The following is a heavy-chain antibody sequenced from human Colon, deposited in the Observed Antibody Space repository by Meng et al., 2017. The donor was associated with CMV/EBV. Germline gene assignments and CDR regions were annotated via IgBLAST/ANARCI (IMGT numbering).Heavy chain of an antibody. CDR1: GFTFSTYW. V-gene: IGHV3-7*01. CDR2: INQDGSVK. CDR3: ARDRSDVYRYLDS. Sequence: GESLKISCVASGFTFSTYWMTWVRQTPGKGLEWVANINQDGSVKQYVDSVRGRFTISRDNAKNSLFLQMNTLRAEDTAIYYCARDRSDVYRYLDSWGQGTLVTVSS. J-gene: IGHJ5*01. D-gene: IGHD5-24*01.